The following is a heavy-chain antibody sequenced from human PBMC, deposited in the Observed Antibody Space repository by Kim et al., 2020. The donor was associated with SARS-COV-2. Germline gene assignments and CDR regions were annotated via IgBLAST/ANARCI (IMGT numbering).Heavy chain of an antibody. V-gene: IGHV3-21*01. CDR2: YV. Sequence: YVYYANSVKDRSAIARDNARNSLYLQMNRLRADDTALYYCVRGLNSGSNFWGQGTLVTVSS. D-gene: IGHD2-21*01. CDR3: VRGLNSGSNF. J-gene: IGHJ4*02.